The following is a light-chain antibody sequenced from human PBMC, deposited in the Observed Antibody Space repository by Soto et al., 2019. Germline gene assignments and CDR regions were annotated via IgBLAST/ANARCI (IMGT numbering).Light chain of an antibody. CDR1: SSDVGSYNL. CDR3: CSYAGSRHYV. J-gene: IGLJ1*01. Sequence: QSARTQPASVSRSPGQSITISCTGTSSDVGSYNLVSWYQQHPGKAPKFMIYEGTKRPSGVSNRFSGSKSGNTASLTISGLQAEDEADYYCCSYAGSRHYVFGTGTKLTVL. V-gene: IGLV2-23*01. CDR2: EGT.